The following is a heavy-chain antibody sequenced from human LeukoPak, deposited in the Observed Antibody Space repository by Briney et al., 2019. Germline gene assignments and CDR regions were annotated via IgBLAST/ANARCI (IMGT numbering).Heavy chain of an antibody. D-gene: IGHD3-10*01. J-gene: IGHJ4*02. CDR3: ARLSQTPDYYTLGGYYYLGY. Sequence: ASVKVSCKASRYTFTSYDINWVREAAGHGLEWMGWMNPNTGRTGYAQKFQGRITMTRDTPINTAYMELTNLRSEDTAIYYCARLSQTPDYYTLGGYYYLGYWGQGTPVTVSS. V-gene: IGHV1-8*01. CDR2: MNPNTGRT. CDR1: RYTFTSYD.